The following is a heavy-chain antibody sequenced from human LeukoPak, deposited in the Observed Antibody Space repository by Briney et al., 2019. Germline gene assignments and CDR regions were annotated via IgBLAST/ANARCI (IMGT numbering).Heavy chain of an antibody. J-gene: IGHJ4*02. CDR1: GFTFSSYA. Sequence: GGSLRLSCAASGFTFSSYAMHWVRQAPGKGLEWVAVISYDGSNKYYADSVKGRFTISRDNSKNTLYLQMNSLRAEDTAVYYCARVRGRSCSSTSCYVDYWGQGTLVTVSS. V-gene: IGHV3-30*04. D-gene: IGHD2-2*01. CDR2: ISYDGSNK. CDR3: ARVRGRSCSSTSCYVDY.